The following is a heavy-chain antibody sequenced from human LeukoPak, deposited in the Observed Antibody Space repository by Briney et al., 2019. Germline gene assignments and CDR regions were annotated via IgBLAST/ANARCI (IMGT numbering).Heavy chain of an antibody. D-gene: IGHD2-15*01. CDR2: ISWNGAST. Sequence: PGGSLRLSCAASGFTFDDYAKHWVRQAPGKGLEWVSLISWNGASTYYADSVKGRFTISRDNSKNSLYLQMNSLRAEDTAFYYCAKDGVVAALGDNWFDPWGQGTLVTVSS. J-gene: IGHJ5*02. CDR3: AKDGVVAALGDNWFDP. CDR1: GFTFDDYA. V-gene: IGHV3-43D*03.